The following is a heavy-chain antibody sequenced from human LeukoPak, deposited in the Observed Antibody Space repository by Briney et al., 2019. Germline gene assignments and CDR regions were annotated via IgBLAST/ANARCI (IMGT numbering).Heavy chain of an antibody. V-gene: IGHV3-30*18. CDR1: GFTFSSYG. Sequence: PGRSLRLSCAASGFTFSSYGMHWVRQAPGKGLEWVAVISYDGSNKYYADSVKGRFTISRDNSKNTLYLQMNSLRAEDMAVYYCAKAGDTAMVLVDYWGQGTLVTVSS. J-gene: IGHJ4*02. D-gene: IGHD5-18*01. CDR2: ISYDGSNK. CDR3: AKAGDTAMVLVDY.